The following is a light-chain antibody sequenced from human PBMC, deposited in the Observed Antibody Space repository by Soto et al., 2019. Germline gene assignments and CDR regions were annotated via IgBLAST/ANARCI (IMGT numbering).Light chain of an antibody. CDR1: QSVSSY. Sequence: EIVLTQSPATLSLSPGERATLSCRASQSVSSYLAWYQQKPGQAPRLLIYDASSRATGIPARFSGSGSGTDFTLTISSLEPEDFAVYYCQQRSIWLTFGGGTKVAIK. V-gene: IGKV3-11*01. J-gene: IGKJ4*01. CDR3: QQRSIWLT. CDR2: DAS.